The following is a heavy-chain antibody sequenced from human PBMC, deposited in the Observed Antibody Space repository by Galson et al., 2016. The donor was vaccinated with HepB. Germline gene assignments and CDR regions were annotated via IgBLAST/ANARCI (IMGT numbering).Heavy chain of an antibody. J-gene: IGHJ4*02. D-gene: IGHD3-3*01. Sequence: TLSLTCVVSGASINTSRYYWSWIRQQPGEGLEWIGYISYSGKTSYNPSLKSRLSISVDMSHNRFSLRLTSVTVADTALYYCARAFGDIVVVEAASYVDSWGQGTLVTVSS. CDR3: ARAFGDIVVVEAASYVDS. V-gene: IGHV4-31*11. CDR1: GASINTSRYY. CDR2: ISYSGKT.